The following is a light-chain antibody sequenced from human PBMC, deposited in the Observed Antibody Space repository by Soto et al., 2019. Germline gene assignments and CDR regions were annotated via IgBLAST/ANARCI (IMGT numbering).Light chain of an antibody. CDR2: DAS. J-gene: IGKJ4*01. V-gene: IGKV1-33*01. CDR1: QDIRIY. Sequence: GDRVTITCQASQDIRIYLNWFQLKPGKGPNLLIYDASTLATGVPSRFSGSGSGTDFTLTISSLQPEDIATYFCQHFHTFPFTFGGGTQVEIK. CDR3: QHFHTFPFT.